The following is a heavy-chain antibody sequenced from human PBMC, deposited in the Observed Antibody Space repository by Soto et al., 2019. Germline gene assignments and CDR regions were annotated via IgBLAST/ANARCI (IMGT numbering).Heavy chain of an antibody. J-gene: IGHJ4*02. CDR3: ARRISARTYYFDY. D-gene: IGHD6-6*01. Sequence: QLQLQESGSGLLKPSQTLSLTCAVSGGSITTVGYSWSWIRQPPGKVLEWIGYIFHSGISYSNPSLKGRVTMSVDGSKNRFSLRLSSVTDADTAVYYCARRISARTYYFDYWGQGTLVTVSS. V-gene: IGHV4-30-2*01. CDR1: GGSITTVGYS. CDR2: IFHSGIS.